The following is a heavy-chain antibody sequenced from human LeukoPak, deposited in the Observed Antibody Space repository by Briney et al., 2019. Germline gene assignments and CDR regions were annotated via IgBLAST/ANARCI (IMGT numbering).Heavy chain of an antibody. CDR1: GFTFSNHW. CDR2: LDQDGSEI. D-gene: IGHD1-7*01. J-gene: IGHJ6*02. CDR3: AKEEVRYNWNYRPMKDV. Sequence: PGGSLRLSCAASGFTFSNHWMSWVRQASGKGLEWVANLDQDGSEIYYVDSVKGRFTISRDNAKNSLYLQMNSLRAEDTAVYYCAKEEVRYNWNYRPMKDVWGQGTTVTVSS. V-gene: IGHV3-7*01.